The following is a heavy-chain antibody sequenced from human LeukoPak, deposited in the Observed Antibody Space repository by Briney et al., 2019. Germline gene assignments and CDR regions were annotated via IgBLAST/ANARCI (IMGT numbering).Heavy chain of an antibody. CDR2: IYPGDPDT. J-gene: IGHJ4*02. V-gene: IGHV5-51*01. CDR1: GYSFTSYW. CDR3: ASPARYSSSWYEN. D-gene: IGHD6-13*01. Sequence: KFGESLKISCKGSGYSFTSYWIGWVRQMPGKGLEWMGIIYPGDPDTRYSPSFQGQVTISADKSISTAYLQWSSLKASDTAMYYCASPARYSSSWYENWGQGTLVTVSS.